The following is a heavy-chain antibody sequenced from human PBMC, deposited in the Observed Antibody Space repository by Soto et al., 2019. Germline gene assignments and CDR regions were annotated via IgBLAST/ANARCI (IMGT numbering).Heavy chain of an antibody. D-gene: IGHD3-16*01. V-gene: IGHV3-30*03. CDR2: ISYDGRKK. J-gene: IGHJ4*02. CDR3: ASLFGGGGFDY. Sequence: QVQLVESGGGVVQPGRSLRLSCAASGFTFSSYGMHWVRQAPGKGLEWVAVISYDGRKKYYADSVKGRFNISRDNSKNALNLQMGRLRADDTAVYFCASLFGGGGFDYWGQGTLVTVSS. CDR1: GFTFSSYG.